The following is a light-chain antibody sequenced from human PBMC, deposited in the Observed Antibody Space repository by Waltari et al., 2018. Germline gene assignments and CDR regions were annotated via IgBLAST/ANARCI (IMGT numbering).Light chain of an antibody. Sequence: CRASQTVSTIALSCYQQKPGQAPRVLIYSTYNRATGIPDRFSGSGSGTYFTLTINRLAPEDFAMYYCQQYDGIVVTFGGGTKVEI. CDR3: QQYDGIVVT. V-gene: IGKV3-20*01. CDR1: QTVSTIA. CDR2: STY. J-gene: IGKJ4*01.